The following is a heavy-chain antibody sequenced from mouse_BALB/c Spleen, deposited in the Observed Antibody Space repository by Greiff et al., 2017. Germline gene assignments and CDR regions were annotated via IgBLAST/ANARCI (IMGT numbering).Heavy chain of an antibody. D-gene: IGHD1-1*01. J-gene: IGHJ4*01. V-gene: IGHV1S81*02. CDR1: GFNIKDTY. Sequence: QVQLQQSGAELVKPGASVKLSCTASGFNIKDTYMHWVKQRPEQGLEWIGEINPSNGRTNYNEKFKSKATLTVDKSSSTAYMQLSSLTSEDSAVYYCARNSYYGSSYDAMDYWGQGTSVTVSS. CDR2: INPSNGRT. CDR3: ARNSYYGSSYDAMDY.